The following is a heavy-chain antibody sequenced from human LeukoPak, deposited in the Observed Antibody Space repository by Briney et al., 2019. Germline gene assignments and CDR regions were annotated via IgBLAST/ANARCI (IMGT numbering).Heavy chain of an antibody. V-gene: IGHV4-34*01. CDR1: GGSFSGYY. CDR2: INHSGST. D-gene: IGHD3-22*01. J-gene: IGHJ4*02. Sequence: PSETLSLTCAVYGGSFSGYYWSWIRQPPGKGLEWIGEINHSGSTNYNPSLKSRVTISVDTSKNQFSLKLSSVTAADTAVYYCARGRQAWGTMIVVVANRYFDYWGQGTLVTVSS. CDR3: ARGRQAWGTMIVVVANRYFDY.